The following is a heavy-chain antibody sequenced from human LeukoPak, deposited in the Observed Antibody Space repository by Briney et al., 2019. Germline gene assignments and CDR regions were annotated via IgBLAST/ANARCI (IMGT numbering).Heavy chain of an antibody. V-gene: IGHV3-21*01. CDR1: GFTFSSYT. D-gene: IGHD3/OR15-3a*01. Sequence: GGSLRLSCAASGFTFSSYTMNWVRQAPGKGLEWVSSISSSSSYIYYADSVKGRFTISRDNAKNSLSLQMNSLRADDTAIYYCARGRDDDFWTGFALFDSWGQGSLVTVSA. J-gene: IGHJ4*02. CDR3: ARGRDDDFWTGFALFDS. CDR2: ISSSSSYI.